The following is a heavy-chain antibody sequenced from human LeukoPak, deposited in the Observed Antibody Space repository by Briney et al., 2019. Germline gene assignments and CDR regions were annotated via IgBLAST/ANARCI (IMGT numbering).Heavy chain of an antibody. CDR2: ISGSGGST. CDR3: AKDRSTYYDFWSGLNDY. J-gene: IGHJ4*02. CDR1: GFTFSSYA. Sequence: GGSLRLSCAASGFTFSSYAMSWVRQAPGKGLEWVSAISGSGGSTYYADSVKGRFTISRDNSKNTLYLQMNSLRAEDTAVYYCAKDRSTYYDFWSGLNDYWGQGALVTVSS. D-gene: IGHD3-3*01. V-gene: IGHV3-23*01.